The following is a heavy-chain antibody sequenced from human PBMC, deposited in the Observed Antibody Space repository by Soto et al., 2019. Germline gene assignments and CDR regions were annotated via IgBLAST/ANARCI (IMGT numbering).Heavy chain of an antibody. CDR2: IYWDDDK. D-gene: IGHD5-18*01. CDR1: GFSLSTSGVG. Sequence: QITLKESGPTLVKPTQTLTLTCTFSGFSLSTSGVGVGWIRQPPGKALEWLALIYWDDDKRYSPSLRSRLTITKDTSKNHVVLTTTNMDPVDTATYYCAHRTIQVYGMDVWGHGTTGPVSS. J-gene: IGHJ6*02. CDR3: AHRTIQVYGMDV. V-gene: IGHV2-5*02.